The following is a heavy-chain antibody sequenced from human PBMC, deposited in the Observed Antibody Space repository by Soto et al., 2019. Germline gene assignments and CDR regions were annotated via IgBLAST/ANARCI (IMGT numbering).Heavy chain of an antibody. CDR1: GFTFSSYA. D-gene: IGHD2-15*01. Sequence: QVQLVESGGGVVQPGRSLRLSCEASGFTFSSYAMHWVRQAPGKGLEWVAVISYDGSNKYYADSVKGRFTISRDNSKNTLYLQMNSLRAEDTAVYYCARDRLGGSVNYYYGMDVWGQGTTVTVSS. V-gene: IGHV3-30-3*01. CDR3: ARDRLGGSVNYYYGMDV. CDR2: ISYDGSNK. J-gene: IGHJ6*02.